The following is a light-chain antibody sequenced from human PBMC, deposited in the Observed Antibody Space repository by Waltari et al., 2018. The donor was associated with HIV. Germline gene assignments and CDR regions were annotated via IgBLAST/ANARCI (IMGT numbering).Light chain of an antibody. Sequence: DVVLTQAPLSLPVTLGQPASITCTSGQSLVRSGVYPSLDWFQQRPGHSPRRLIYKVSNRDSRVPHRFSGSGSVTDVTLKISRVEAEDVGVYYGLQYTHWLDTFGEATKLEMK. V-gene: IGKV2-30*02. CDR2: KVS. CDR3: LQYTHWLDT. J-gene: IGKJ2*01. CDR1: QSLVRSGVYPS.